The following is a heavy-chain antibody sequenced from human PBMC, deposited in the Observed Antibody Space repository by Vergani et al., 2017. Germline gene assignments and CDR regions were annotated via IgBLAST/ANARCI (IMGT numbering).Heavy chain of an antibody. J-gene: IGHJ4*02. CDR3: ARTQYYDSSCYRP. D-gene: IGHD3-22*01. V-gene: IGHV4-61*01. Sequence: QVQLQESGPGLVKPSETLSLTCTVSGGSVSSGSYYWSWIRQPPGKGLEWIGYIDYSGSTNYNPSLKSRVTISVDTSKNQFSLKLSSVTAADTAVYYCARTQYYDSSCYRPWGQGTLVTVSS. CDR1: GGSVSSGSYY. CDR2: IDYSGST.